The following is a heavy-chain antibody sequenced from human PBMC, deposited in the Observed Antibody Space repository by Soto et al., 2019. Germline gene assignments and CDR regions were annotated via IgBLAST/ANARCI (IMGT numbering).Heavy chain of an antibody. V-gene: IGHV4-34*01. CDR3: ARGYSYGYSWFDP. CDR1: GGSFSGYY. D-gene: IGHD5-18*01. J-gene: IGHJ5*02. Sequence: SETLSLTCTVYGGSFSGYYWSWIRQPPGKGLEWIGEINHSGSTNYNPSLKSRVTISVYTSKNQFSLKLSSVTAADTAVYYCARGYSYGYSWFDPWGQGTLVTVSS. CDR2: INHSGST.